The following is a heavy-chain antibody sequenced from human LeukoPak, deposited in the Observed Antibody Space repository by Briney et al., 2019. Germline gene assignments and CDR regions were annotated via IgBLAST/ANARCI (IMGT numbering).Heavy chain of an antibody. CDR2: INPNSGGT. D-gene: IGHD4-17*01. CDR1: GYTFTGYH. J-gene: IGHJ5*02. V-gene: IGHV1-2*02. CDR3: ATSNGDYVTNWFDP. Sequence: ASVKVSCKASGYTFTGYHMHWVRQAPGQGLEWMGWINPNSGGTNYAQKFQGRVTMTRDTSISTAYMELSRLRSDDTAVYYCATSNGDYVTNWFDPWGQGTLVTVSS.